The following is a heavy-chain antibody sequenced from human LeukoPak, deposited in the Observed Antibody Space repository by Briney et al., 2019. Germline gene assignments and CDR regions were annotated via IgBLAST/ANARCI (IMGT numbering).Heavy chain of an antibody. CDR3: ARGKKIVVVINPIDY. CDR2: IWYDGSNK. Sequence: GGSLRLSCAASGFTFSSYGMHWVRQAPGKGLEWVAVIWYDGSNKYYADSVKGRFTISRDNSKNTPYLQMNSLRAEDTAVYYCARGKKIVVVINPIDYWGQGTLVTVSS. CDR1: GFTFSSYG. D-gene: IGHD3-22*01. V-gene: IGHV3-33*01. J-gene: IGHJ4*02.